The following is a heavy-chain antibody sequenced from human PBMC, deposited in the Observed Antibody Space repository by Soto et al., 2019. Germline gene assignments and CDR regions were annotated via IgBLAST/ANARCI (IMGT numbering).Heavy chain of an antibody. Sequence: QVQLVESGGGVVKPGRSLRLSCTASGFAFRTYGMHWVRQAPGKGLEWVGMIWNDGSNKYYAGSVKGRFTIYRDNTKNPLYLQMNSLRAEDTSVYYCATELRWNDTFAMWGQGTTVTVSS. CDR3: ATELRWNDTFAM. D-gene: IGHD3-3*01. CDR2: IWNDGSNK. V-gene: IGHV3-33*03. CDR1: GFAFRTYG. J-gene: IGHJ3*02.